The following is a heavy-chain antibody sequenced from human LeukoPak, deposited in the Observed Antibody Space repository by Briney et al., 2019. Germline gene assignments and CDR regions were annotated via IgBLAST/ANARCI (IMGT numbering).Heavy chain of an antibody. CDR2: ISAYNGNT. CDR1: GYTFTSYG. Sequence: ASVKVSCKASGYTFTSYGISWVRQAPGQGLEWMGWISAYNGNTNYAQKLQGRATMTTDTSTSTAYMELRSLRSDDTAVYYCARNYYYGSGSYARDNWFDPWGQGTLVTVSS. V-gene: IGHV1-18*01. D-gene: IGHD3-10*01. J-gene: IGHJ5*02. CDR3: ARNYYYGSGSYARDNWFDP.